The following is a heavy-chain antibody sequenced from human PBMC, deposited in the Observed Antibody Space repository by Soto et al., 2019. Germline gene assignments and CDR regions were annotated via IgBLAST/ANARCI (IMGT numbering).Heavy chain of an antibody. Sequence: ASVKVSCKASGYNFTSFDINWVREGTGQGLAWLRWMNSNSGNTGYAQKCQGRVTMKRNTFISTAYTEMSSLRSEDTAGYYCASFDPYQLPRSWDYYYGMDVWGQRTTVTVS. D-gene: IGHD2-2*01. CDR2: MNSNSGNT. CDR3: ASFDPYQLPRSWDYYYGMDV. J-gene: IGHJ6*02. CDR1: GYNFTSFD. V-gene: IGHV1-8*01.